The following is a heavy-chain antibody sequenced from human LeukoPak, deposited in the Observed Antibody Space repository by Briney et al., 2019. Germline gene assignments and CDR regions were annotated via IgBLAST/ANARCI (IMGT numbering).Heavy chain of an antibody. V-gene: IGHV6-1*01. CDR2: SYYRSKWYN. CDR3: ARVDSSFGGYKADY. J-gene: IGHJ4*02. CDR1: GDSASSNSAA. D-gene: IGHD6-13*01. Sequence: SQTLSLTCAISGDSASSNSAAWNWIRQSLSRGLEWLGRSYYRSKWYNDYAVSVKSRITINPDTSKNQFSLQLNSVTPEDTAVYYCARVDSSFGGYKADYWGQGTLVTVSS.